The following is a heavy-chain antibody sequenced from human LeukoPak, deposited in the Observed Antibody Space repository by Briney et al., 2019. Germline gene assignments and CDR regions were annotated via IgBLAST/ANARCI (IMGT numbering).Heavy chain of an antibody. J-gene: IGHJ4*02. V-gene: IGHV3-23*01. CDR3: AKDIHGDYGGVDY. CDR1: GFTFSAYA. Sequence: GGSLRHSCAASGFTFSAYAMSWVRQAPGKGLEWVSTISRSGTSTDYADSVKGRFTISRDNSENTLYLQMNSLRAEDTALYYCAKDIHGDYGGVDYWGQGTLVTVSS. CDR2: ISRSGTST. D-gene: IGHD4-17*01.